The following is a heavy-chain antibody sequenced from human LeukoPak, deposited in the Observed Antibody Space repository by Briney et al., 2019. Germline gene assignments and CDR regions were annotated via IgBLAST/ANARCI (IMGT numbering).Heavy chain of an antibody. V-gene: IGHV1-69*13. D-gene: IGHD6-13*01. CDR1: GGTFSSYA. Sequence: SVKVSCKASGGTFSSYAISWVRQAPGQGLEWMGGIIPIFGTANYAQKFQGRVTITADESTSIAYMELSSLRSEDTAVYYCARLPEVGYSSSWGIDYWGQGTLVTVSS. CDR3: ARLPEVGYSSSWGIDY. J-gene: IGHJ4*02. CDR2: IIPIFGTA.